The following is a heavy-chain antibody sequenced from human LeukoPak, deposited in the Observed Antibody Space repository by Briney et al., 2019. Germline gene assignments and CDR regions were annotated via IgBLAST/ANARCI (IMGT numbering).Heavy chain of an antibody. D-gene: IGHD3-22*01. V-gene: IGHV4-31*03. CDR1: GGSISSGDYY. J-gene: IGHJ4*02. CDR3: ARGGTGYYDGYDY. CDR2: IYSSGST. Sequence: SQTLSLTCTVSGGSISSGDYYWSWIRQHPGKGLEWIGFIYSSGSTSYNPSLKSRLTISVDTSKDQFSLKLSSVTAADTAVYYCARGGTGYYDGYDYWGQGTLVTVSS.